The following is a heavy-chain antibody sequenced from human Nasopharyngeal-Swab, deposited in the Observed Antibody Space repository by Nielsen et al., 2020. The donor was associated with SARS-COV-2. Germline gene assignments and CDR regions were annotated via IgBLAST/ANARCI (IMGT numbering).Heavy chain of an antibody. V-gene: IGHV3-49*02. CDR2: IRSKAYGGTT. D-gene: IGHD3-3*01. Sequence: WIRQPPGQGLEWVGFIRSKAYGGTTEYAASVKGRFTISRDDSKSIAYLQMNSLKTEDTAVYYCTRERITIFGVVNCLGYWGQGTLVTVSS. CDR3: TRERITIFGVVNCLGY. J-gene: IGHJ4*02.